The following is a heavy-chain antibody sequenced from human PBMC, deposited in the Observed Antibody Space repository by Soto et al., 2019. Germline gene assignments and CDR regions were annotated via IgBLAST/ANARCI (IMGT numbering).Heavy chain of an antibody. CDR2: INPNSGGT. CDR3: ARDRVLGVRLGYCCIDV. CDR1: GYTFTGYY. J-gene: IGHJ6*02. V-gene: IGHV1-2*04. D-gene: IGHD3-10*01. Sequence: GASVKVSCKASGYTFTGYYMHWVRQAPGQGLEWMGWINPNSGGTNYAKKFQGWVTMTRDTSISTDYMELSRLRSDDTAVYYCARDRVLGVRLGYCCIDVWGQGTTVTVS.